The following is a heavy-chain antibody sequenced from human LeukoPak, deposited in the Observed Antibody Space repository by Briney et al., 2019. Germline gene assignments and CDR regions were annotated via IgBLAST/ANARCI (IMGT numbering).Heavy chain of an antibody. CDR2: IIPILGIA. CDR1: GGTFSSYT. Sequence: SVKVSCKASGGTFSSYTISWVRQAPGQGLEWMGRIIPILGIANYAQKFQGRVTITADKSTSTAYMELSSLRSEDTAVYYCARAVGATTPHFDYWGQGTLVTVSS. V-gene: IGHV1-69*02. J-gene: IGHJ4*02. CDR3: ARAVGATTPHFDY. D-gene: IGHD1-26*01.